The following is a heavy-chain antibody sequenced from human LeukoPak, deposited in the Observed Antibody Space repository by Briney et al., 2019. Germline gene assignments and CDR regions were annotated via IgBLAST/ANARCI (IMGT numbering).Heavy chain of an antibody. CDR2: INPNSGGT. CDR3: ARGRIVGAMGTPHYYFDY. CDR1: GYTFTAYY. Sequence: ASVKVSCKASGYTFTAYYINWVRQAPGQGLEWMGWINPNSGGTNYAQKFQGRVTMTRDTSISTAYMELSRLRSDDTAVYYCARGRIVGAMGTPHYYFDYWGQGTLVTVSS. J-gene: IGHJ4*02. D-gene: IGHD1-26*01. V-gene: IGHV1-2*02.